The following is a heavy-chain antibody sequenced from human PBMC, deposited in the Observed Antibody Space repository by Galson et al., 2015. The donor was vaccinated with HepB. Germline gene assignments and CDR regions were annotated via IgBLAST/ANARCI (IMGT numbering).Heavy chain of an antibody. J-gene: IGHJ4*02. V-gene: IGHV1-69*04. D-gene: IGHD3-10*01. Sequence: SVKVSCKASGGTFSSYAISWVRQAPGQGLEWMGRIIPILGIANYAQKFQGRVTITADKSTSTAYMELSSLRSEDTAVYYCARDLDYYGSGPFGYWGQGTLVTVSS. CDR3: ARDLDYYGSGPFGY. CDR2: IIPILGIA. CDR1: GGTFSSYA.